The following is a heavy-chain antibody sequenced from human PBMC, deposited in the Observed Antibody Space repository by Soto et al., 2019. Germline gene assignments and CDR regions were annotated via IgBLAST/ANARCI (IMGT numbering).Heavy chain of an antibody. CDR2: ITGSGTTT. D-gene: IGHD3-22*01. V-gene: IGHV3-23*01. CDR3: AKDRSRSYGSVYALGYFDS. J-gene: IGHJ4*02. Sequence: EVQLLESGGGLVQPGGSLRLSCPATGFTFSTCAMNWVRQAPGKGLEWVSTITGSGTTTYYADSVKGRFTISRDNFKNTLYLQMNSLRVEDTAVYYCAKDRSRSYGSVYALGYFDSWGQGTLVTVSS. CDR1: GFTFSTCA.